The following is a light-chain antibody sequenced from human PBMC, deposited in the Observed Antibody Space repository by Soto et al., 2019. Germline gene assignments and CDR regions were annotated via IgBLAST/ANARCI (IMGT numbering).Light chain of an antibody. Sequence: QSALAQPASASGSPGQSITISCPGASGYGGTNGLDASYQQHPRKTPKSVIYEGHKRPAAVPDRCSSCTCVNTASLTISGIHIEDKADYYCCLYVGTTADVFGTGTKATVL. CDR3: CLYVGTTADV. V-gene: IGLV2-23*01. CDR2: EGH. CDR1: SGYGGTNGL. J-gene: IGLJ1*01.